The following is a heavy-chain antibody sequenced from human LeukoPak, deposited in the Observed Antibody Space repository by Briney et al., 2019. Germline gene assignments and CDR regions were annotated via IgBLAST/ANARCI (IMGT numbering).Heavy chain of an antibody. CDR2: IYYSGST. Sequence: SETLSLTCTVSGGSISSSSYYWGWIRQPPGKGLEWIGSIYYSGSTYYNPSLKSRVTISVGTSKNQFSLRLSSVTAADTAVYYCARNDYFGINNGMDVWGQGTTVTVS. CDR3: ARNDYFGINNGMDV. D-gene: IGHD2/OR15-2a*01. V-gene: IGHV4-39*07. J-gene: IGHJ6*02. CDR1: GGSISSSSYY.